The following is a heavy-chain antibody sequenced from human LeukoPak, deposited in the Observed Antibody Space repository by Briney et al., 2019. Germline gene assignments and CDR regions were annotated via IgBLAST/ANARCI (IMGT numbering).Heavy chain of an antibody. CDR2: IMPMFGKA. CDR3: ARDISGYSSSWYRGRVDY. D-gene: IGHD6-13*01. V-gene: IGHV1-69*13. CDR1: GGTFTSYA. J-gene: IGHJ4*02. Sequence: SVKASCKASGGTFTSYAFSWLRQAPGQGLEWMGGIMPMFGKANYAQKFQGRVTITADESTTTAYMELNSLRSEDTAMYYCARDISGYSSSWYRGRVDYWGQGTLVTVSS.